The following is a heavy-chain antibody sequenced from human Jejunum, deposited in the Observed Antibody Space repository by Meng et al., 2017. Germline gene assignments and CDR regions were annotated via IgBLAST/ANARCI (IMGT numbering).Heavy chain of an antibody. V-gene: IGHV4-28*03. CDR1: GNSVSSNNW. CDR3: ARGGNGGRLGDNWFDP. J-gene: IGHJ5*02. Sequence: QVQLQESGPGLVKPSDTLSLTCAVSGNSVSSNNWWGWIRQPPGKGLEWIGDIYNSGTTYYSPSLKSRVTMSVDTSKNQFSLKLSAVTAVDTAVYYCARGGNGGRLGDNWFDPWGQGTLVTVSS. CDR2: IYNSGTT. D-gene: IGHD2-8*01.